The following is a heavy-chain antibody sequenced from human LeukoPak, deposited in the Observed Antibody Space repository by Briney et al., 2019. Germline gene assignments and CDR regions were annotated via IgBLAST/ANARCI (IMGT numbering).Heavy chain of an antibody. CDR1: GFTLSTYA. V-gene: IGHV3-23*01. Sequence: PGGSLRLSCAAAGFTLSTYAMSWGGQASGKGLEWVSAISGSGGSTYYADPVQGRLPASRDHSKNPLYLQMNSLRAEETALYYCAKELFSRVDYDTSGLDYLGQGTPVTLSS. D-gene: IGHD3-22*01. J-gene: IGHJ4*02. CDR2: ISGSGGST. CDR3: AKELFSRVDYDTSGLDY.